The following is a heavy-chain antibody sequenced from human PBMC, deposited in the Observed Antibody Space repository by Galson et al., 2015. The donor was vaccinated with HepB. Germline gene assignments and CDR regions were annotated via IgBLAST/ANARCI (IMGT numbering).Heavy chain of an antibody. CDR2: ISGSGGST. Sequence: SLRLSCAASGLTFSSYAMSWVRQAPGKGLEWVSAISGSGGSTYYADSVKGRFTISRDNSKNTLYLQMNSLRAEDTAVYYCAKVTPYDSSGYYQIWYWYFDLWGRGTLVTVSS. CDR1: GLTFSSYA. J-gene: IGHJ2*01. D-gene: IGHD3-22*01. CDR3: AKVTPYDSSGYYQIWYWYFDL. V-gene: IGHV3-23*01.